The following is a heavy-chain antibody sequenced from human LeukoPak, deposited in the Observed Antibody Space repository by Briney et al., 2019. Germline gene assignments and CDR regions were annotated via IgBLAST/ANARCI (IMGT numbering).Heavy chain of an antibody. D-gene: IGHD6-13*01. Sequence: SETLSLTCTVSGGSISSYYWSWIRQPPGKGLEWIGYIYYSGSTNYNPSLKSRVTISVDTSKNQFSLKLSSVTAADTAVYYCARGENQDSSSWYKTPLFNYWGQGTLVTVSS. CDR2: IYYSGST. V-gene: IGHV4-59*01. J-gene: IGHJ4*02. CDR1: GGSISSYY. CDR3: ARGENQDSSSWYKTPLFNY.